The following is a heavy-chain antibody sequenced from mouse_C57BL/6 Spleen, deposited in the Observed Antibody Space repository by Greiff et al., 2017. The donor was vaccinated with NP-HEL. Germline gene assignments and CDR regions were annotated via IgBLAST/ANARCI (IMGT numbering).Heavy chain of an antibody. CDR2: IYPGDGDT. J-gene: IGHJ2*01. Sequence: VQLQQSGPELVKPGASVKISCKASGYAFSSSWMNWVKQRPGKGLEWIGRIYPGDGDTNYNGKFKGKATLTADKSSSTAYMQLSSLTSEDSAVYFCAGRVTLDYWGQGTTLTVSS. CDR1: GYAFSSSW. D-gene: IGHD2-5*01. V-gene: IGHV1-82*01. CDR3: AGRVTLDY.